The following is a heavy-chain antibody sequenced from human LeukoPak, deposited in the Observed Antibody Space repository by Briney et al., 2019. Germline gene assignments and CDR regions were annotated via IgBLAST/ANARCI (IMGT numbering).Heavy chain of an antibody. CDR2: INPSGGST. Sequence: ASVKVSCKASGYTFTSYYMHWVRQAPGQGLEWMGIINPSGGSTSYAQKFQGRVTMTRDTSTSTVYMELSSLRSEDTAVYYCARDSPPEDIVLMAEANYYYYYYGMDVWGQGTTVTVSS. D-gene: IGHD2-8*01. CDR1: GYTFTSYY. J-gene: IGHJ6*02. V-gene: IGHV1-46*01. CDR3: ARDSPPEDIVLMAEANYYYYYYGMDV.